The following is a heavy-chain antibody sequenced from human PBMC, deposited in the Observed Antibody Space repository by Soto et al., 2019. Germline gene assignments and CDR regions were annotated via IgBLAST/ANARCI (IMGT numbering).Heavy chain of an antibody. D-gene: IGHD3-22*01. J-gene: IGHJ3*02. CDR3: ARNYDSTAGGAFDI. CDR2: IYSGVRT. Sequence: EVQLVESGGGLIQPGGSLRLSCAASGFTVSSNYMSWVRQAPGPGLEWVSVIYSGVRTYYADTVKGRFTTSRENSTTTLYLQMNSLRAEDTAVYYCARNYDSTAGGAFDIWGQGTMVTVSS. CDR1: GFTVSSNY. V-gene: IGHV3-53*01.